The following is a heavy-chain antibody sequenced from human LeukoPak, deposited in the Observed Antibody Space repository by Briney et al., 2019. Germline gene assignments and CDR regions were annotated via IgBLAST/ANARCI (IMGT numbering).Heavy chain of an antibody. CDR1: GFTFSSYA. CDR2: ISYDGSNK. J-gene: IGHJ1*01. D-gene: IGHD6-6*01. CDR3: ARQGGSSSSGRFFQH. Sequence: GRSLRLSCAASGFTFSSYAMHWVRQAPGKGLEWVAVISYDGSNKYYADSVKGRFTISRDNSKNTLYLQMNSLRAEDTAVYYCARQGGSSSSGRFFQHWGQGTLVTVSS. V-gene: IGHV3-30-3*01.